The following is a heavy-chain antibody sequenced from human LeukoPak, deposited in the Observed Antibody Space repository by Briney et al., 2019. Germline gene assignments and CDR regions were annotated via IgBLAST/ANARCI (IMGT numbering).Heavy chain of an antibody. J-gene: IGHJ4*02. CDR1: GFTFSNYS. D-gene: IGHD4-17*01. V-gene: IGHV3-23*01. Sequence: PGGSLRLSCAASGFTFSNYSMSWVRQAPGKGLEWVSTISGAGGTTYYAVSVKGRFTISRDNSKNTLFLQFNSLRADDTAVYYCAKGRGTTVTAAANYWGQGTLVTVSS. CDR2: ISGAGGTT. CDR3: AKGRGTTVTAAANY.